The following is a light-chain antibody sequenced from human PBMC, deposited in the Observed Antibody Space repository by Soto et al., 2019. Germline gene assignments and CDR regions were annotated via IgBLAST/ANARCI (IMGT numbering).Light chain of an antibody. CDR3: QQVYSFPHT. V-gene: IGKV3-20*01. Sequence: EMVLTQSPDTLSLSPGERATLSCRASQRVGSSYLAWYQQKPGQAPRLLIYGASNRATGIPDRFSGSGSGTDFTLTITRLEPEDFATYYCQQVYSFPHTFGQGTKLEV. CDR1: QRVGSSY. J-gene: IGKJ2*01. CDR2: GAS.